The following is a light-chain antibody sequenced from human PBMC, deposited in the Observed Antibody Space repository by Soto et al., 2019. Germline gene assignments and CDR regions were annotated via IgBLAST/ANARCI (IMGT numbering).Light chain of an antibody. Sequence: VLTQAPGTLSLSPGERSTLSGSASQSVSSNYLAWHQQTPGPAPRLLIYGASNRAAGLPDRFSGSGSGTDFTLTISRLEHEDFAVYYCQQRSNCQVTFGQGTRLEIK. CDR3: QQRSNCQVT. CDR1: QSVSSNY. J-gene: IGKJ5*01. V-gene: IGKV3D-20*02. CDR2: GAS.